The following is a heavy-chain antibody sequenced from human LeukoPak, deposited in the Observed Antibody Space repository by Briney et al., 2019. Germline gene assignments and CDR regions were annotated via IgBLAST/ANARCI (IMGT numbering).Heavy chain of an antibody. CDR3: ARTYRSSSVDY. V-gene: IGHV4-59*01. Sequence: SETLSLTCTVSGGSISNYYWSWIRQPPGEGLEWIGYIYYSGSTNYNPSLKSRVTISVDTSKNQFSLKLRSVTAVDTAVYYCARTYRSSSVDYWGQGTLVTVSS. D-gene: IGHD6-6*01. CDR2: IYYSGST. CDR1: GGSISNYY. J-gene: IGHJ4*02.